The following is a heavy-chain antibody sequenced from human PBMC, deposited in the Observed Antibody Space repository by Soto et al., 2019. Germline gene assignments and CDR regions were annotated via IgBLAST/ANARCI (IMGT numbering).Heavy chain of an antibody. Sequence: GGSLRLSCAASGFTFSSYGMHWVRQAPGKGLEWVAVIWYDGSNIYYADSVKGRFTISRDNSKNTLYLQMNSLRAEDTAVYYCARDSRITMVRGVIITDDAFDIWGQGTMVTVSS. D-gene: IGHD3-10*01. CDR2: IWYDGSNI. J-gene: IGHJ3*02. CDR1: GFTFSSYG. V-gene: IGHV3-33*01. CDR3: ARDSRITMVRGVIITDDAFDI.